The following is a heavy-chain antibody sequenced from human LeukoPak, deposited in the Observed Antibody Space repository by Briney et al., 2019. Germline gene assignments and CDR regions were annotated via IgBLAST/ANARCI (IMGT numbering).Heavy chain of an antibody. CDR2: ISYSGST. CDR3: ARDFHNYFDY. Sequence: PSETQSLTCTVSGGXISGYYCSWIRQPPGKGLEWIGYISYSGSTNYNPSLKSRVTISVDTSKNQFSLKLSSVTAADTAVYYCARDFHNYFDYWGQGTLVTVSS. V-gene: IGHV4-59*01. J-gene: IGHJ4*02. D-gene: IGHD5-24*01. CDR1: GGXISGYY.